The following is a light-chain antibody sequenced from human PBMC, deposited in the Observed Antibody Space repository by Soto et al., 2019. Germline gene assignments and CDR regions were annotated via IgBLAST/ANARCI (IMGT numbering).Light chain of an antibody. J-gene: IGKJ2*01. CDR3: QQRSNWPYT. V-gene: IGKV3-11*01. CDR2: DPS. Sequence: EIVLTQSPATLSLSPGERATLACRASQSVSSSLAWYQQKPGQAPRLLIYDPSNRATGIPASFSGSGSGTDLTLTISSLEPEDIAVYYCQQRSNWPYTFGQGTKLEIK. CDR1: QSVSSS.